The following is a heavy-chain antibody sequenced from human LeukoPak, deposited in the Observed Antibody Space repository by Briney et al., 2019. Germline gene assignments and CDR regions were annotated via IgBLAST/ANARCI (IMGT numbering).Heavy chain of an antibody. V-gene: IGHV4-59*12. CDR1: GGSISSYY. Sequence: SETLSLTCTVSGGSISSYYWSWIRQPPGKGLEWIGYIYYSGSTNYDPSLKSRVTISVDTSKNQFSLKLSSVTAADTAVYYCARNYYDSSGYYYFYLDYWGQGTLVTVSS. CDR3: ARNYYDSSGYYYFYLDY. D-gene: IGHD3-22*01. J-gene: IGHJ4*02. CDR2: IYYSGST.